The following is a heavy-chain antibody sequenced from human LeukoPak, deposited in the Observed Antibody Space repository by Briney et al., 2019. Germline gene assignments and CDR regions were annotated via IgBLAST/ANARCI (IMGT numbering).Heavy chain of an antibody. CDR1: GFTFSSFA. CDR2: IREGGYNT. D-gene: IGHD3-22*01. V-gene: IGHV3-23*01. J-gene: IGHJ4*02. CDR3: VKLEYYFDSTGYLDS. Sequence: GESLRLSCAASGFTFSSFAMAWVRKTPGKGLEWASTIREGGYNTYYADSVKGRFTISRDNAKNSLYLQMNSLRDEDTAFYYCVKLEYYFDSTGYLDSWGQGSLVTVSS.